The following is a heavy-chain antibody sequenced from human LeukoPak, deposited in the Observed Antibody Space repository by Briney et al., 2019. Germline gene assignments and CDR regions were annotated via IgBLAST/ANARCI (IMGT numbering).Heavy chain of an antibody. Sequence: GGSLTLSCVASQFTFSHYAMHWVRQAPGRGLEWVAVIWSDGTNQYYADSVRGRFTTSRDDSQKTVYLHMNGLRVEDTAVYFCARDAQRGFDYSNSLRYWGQGTLVTVSS. CDR3: ARDAQRGFDYSNSLRY. CDR1: QFTFSHYA. CDR2: IWSDGTNQ. V-gene: IGHV3-33*01. J-gene: IGHJ4*02. D-gene: IGHD4-11*01.